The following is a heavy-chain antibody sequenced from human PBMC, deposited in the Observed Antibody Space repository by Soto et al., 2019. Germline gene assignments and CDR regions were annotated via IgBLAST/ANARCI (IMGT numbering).Heavy chain of an antibody. J-gene: IGHJ4*02. CDR2: IGWNSGSI. CDR3: AKDGDYDFWSGYSYFDY. CDR1: GFTFDDYA. V-gene: IGHV3-9*01. D-gene: IGHD3-3*01. Sequence: EVQLVESGGGLVQPGRSLRLSCAASGFTFDDYAMHWVRQAPGKGLEWVSGIGWNSGSIGYADSAKGRFTISRDNAKNSLYLQMNSLRAEDTALYYCAKDGDYDFWSGYSYFDYWGQGTLVTVSS.